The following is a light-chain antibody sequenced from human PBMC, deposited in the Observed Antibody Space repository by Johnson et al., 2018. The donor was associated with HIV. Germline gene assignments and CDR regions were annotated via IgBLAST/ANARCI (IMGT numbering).Light chain of an antibody. CDR2: DNN. CDR1: SSNIGNNY. Sequence: HSVLTQPPSVSAAPGQKVTISCSGSSSNIGNNYVSWYQQLPGTAPRLLISDNNKRPSGIPDRFSGSKSGASATLDITGLQTGDEADYDCGTWDNILNVYVFGTRTKVTGL. CDR3: GTWDNILNVYV. J-gene: IGLJ1*01. V-gene: IGLV1-51*01.